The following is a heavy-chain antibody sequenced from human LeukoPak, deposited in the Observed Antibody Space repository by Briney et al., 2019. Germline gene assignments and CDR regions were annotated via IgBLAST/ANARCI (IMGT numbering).Heavy chain of an antibody. CDR2: ISSSGSTI. Sequence: GGSLRLSCAASGLTFSDYYMSWIRQAPGKGLEWVSYISSSGSTIYYADSVKGRLTLSRDNAKNSLYLQMNSLRAEDTAVYYCARDPNYVEFSLRYYYMDVWGKGTTVTVSS. J-gene: IGHJ6*03. CDR3: ARDPNYVEFSLRYYYMDV. D-gene: IGHD4/OR15-4a*01. CDR1: GLTFSDYY. V-gene: IGHV3-11*04.